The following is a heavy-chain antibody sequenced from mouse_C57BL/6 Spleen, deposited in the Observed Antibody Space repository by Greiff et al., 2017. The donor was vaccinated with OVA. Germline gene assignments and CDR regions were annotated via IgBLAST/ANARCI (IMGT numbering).Heavy chain of an antibody. CDR2: IDPETGGT. CDR3: TRWTAQATAWFAY. D-gene: IGHD3-2*02. CDR1: GYTFTDYE. V-gene: IGHV1-15*01. Sequence: LQESGAELVRPGASVTLSCKASGYTFTDYEMHWVKQTPVHGLEWIGAIDPETGGTAYNQKFKGKAILTADKSSSTAYMELRSLTSEDSAVYYCTRWTAQATAWFAYWGQGTLVTVSA. J-gene: IGHJ3*01.